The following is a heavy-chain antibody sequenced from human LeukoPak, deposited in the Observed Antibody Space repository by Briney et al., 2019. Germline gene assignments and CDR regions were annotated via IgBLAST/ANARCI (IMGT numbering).Heavy chain of an antibody. V-gene: IGHV3-7*04. Sequence: GGSLRLSCAASGFTFSSNWMSWVRQAPGKGLEWVANIKEDGSKENYEDSVKGRFTISRDNAKNSLYLRMSSLRAEDTAVYYCARAYSWGQGTRVTVSS. D-gene: IGHD2-21*01. CDR3: ARAYS. CDR1: GFTFSSNW. CDR2: IKEDGSKE. J-gene: IGHJ5*02.